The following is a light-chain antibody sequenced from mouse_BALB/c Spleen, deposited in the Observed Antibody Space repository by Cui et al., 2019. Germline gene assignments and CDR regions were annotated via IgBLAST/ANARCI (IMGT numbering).Light chain of an antibody. J-gene: IGKJ1*01. CDR3: LQYDNLWT. CDR1: QDMNKD. V-gene: IGKV19-93*01. CDR2: DTS. Sequence: DIVMTQSPSSLSTSVGGRVTITCKASQDMNKDIAWYQHKPGKGPSLLIYDTSPLPPVIPCWFGGSASGSYYFISISDLEDEYVETYYYLQYDNLWTFGGGTKLEIK.